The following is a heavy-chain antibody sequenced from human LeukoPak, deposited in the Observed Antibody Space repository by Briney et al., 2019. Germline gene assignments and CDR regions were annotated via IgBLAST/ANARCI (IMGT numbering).Heavy chain of an antibody. CDR3: AKAAYCSGADCLHTRSGAYYYYYMDV. CDR1: GYTFTGYY. CDR2: INPNSGGT. J-gene: IGHJ6*03. D-gene: IGHD2-15*01. V-gene: IGHV1-2*02. Sequence: ASVKVSCKAPGYTFTGYYMHWVRQAPGQGLEWMGWINPNSGGTNYAQKFQGRVTMTRDTSISTAYMELSSLRSEDTAVYYCAKAAYCSGADCLHTRSGAYYYYYMDVWGKGTPVTVSS.